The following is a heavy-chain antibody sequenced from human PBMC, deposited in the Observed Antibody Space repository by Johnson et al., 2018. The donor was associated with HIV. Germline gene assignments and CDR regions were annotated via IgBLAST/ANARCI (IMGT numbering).Heavy chain of an antibody. D-gene: IGHD3-10*01. J-gene: IGHJ3*02. V-gene: IGHV3-30*04. Sequence: QVQLVESGGGVVQPGRSLRLSCAASGFTFSSYTMHWVRQAPGKGLEWVAVISYHGSNKYYADSVKGRFTISRDNSKNTLYLQMNSLRAEDTAVYYCARDGSENCGVNNREDSVDIWGQGTKVTVRS. CDR2: ISYHGSNK. CDR1: GFTFSSYT. CDR3: ARDGSENCGVNNREDSVDI.